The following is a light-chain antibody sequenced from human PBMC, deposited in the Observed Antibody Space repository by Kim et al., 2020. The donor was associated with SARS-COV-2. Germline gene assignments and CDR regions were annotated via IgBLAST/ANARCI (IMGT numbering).Light chain of an antibody. V-gene: IGLV1-44*01. Sequence: QPVLTQPPSVSATPGQRVTISCSGSSSNIGKNTVNWFQQLPGTAPKLLISAYDQRASGIPDRFSGSKSGTSASLAISGLQSEDEADYYCAAWDDSLSSPAFGGGTQLTVL. J-gene: IGLJ3*02. CDR2: AYD. CDR3: AAWDDSLSSPA. CDR1: SSNIGKNT.